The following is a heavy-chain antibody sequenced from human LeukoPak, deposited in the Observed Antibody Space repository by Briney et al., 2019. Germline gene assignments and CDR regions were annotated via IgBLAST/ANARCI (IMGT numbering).Heavy chain of an antibody. CDR1: GFTFSSYG. CDR3: ARRIQQLGSSYYYYYMDV. Sequence: PGGSLGLSCAASGFTFSSYGMHWVRQAPGKGLEWVAVISYDGSNKYYADSVKGRFTISRDNSKNTLYLQMNSLRAEDTAVYYCARRIQQLGSSYYYYYMDVWGKGTTVTVSS. V-gene: IGHV3-30*03. D-gene: IGHD6-13*01. J-gene: IGHJ6*03. CDR2: ISYDGSNK.